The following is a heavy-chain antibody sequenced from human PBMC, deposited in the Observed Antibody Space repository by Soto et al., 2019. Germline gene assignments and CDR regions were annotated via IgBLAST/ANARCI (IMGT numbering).Heavy chain of an antibody. D-gene: IGHD3-10*01. Sequence: NPSETLSLTCTVSGGSISSYYWSWIRQPPGKGLEWIGYIYYSGSTNYNPSLKSRVTISVDTSRNQFSLKLSSVTAADTAVYYCARWGGWFDPWGQGTLVTVSS. CDR3: ARWGGWFDP. CDR2: IYYSGST. V-gene: IGHV4-59*01. J-gene: IGHJ5*02. CDR1: GGSISSYY.